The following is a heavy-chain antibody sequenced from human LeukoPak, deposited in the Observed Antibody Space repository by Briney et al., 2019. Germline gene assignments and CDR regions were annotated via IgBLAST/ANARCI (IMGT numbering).Heavy chain of an antibody. CDR3: AKSSEYSSGWYMGAFDY. J-gene: IGHJ4*02. Sequence: ASVKVSCKASGYTFTGYYMHWVRQAPGQGLEWMGWINPNSGGTNYAQKFQGRVTMTRDTSVSTAYMELSRLRSDDTAVYYCAKSSEYSSGWYMGAFDYWGQGTLVTVSS. CDR1: GYTFTGYY. D-gene: IGHD6-19*01. V-gene: IGHV1-2*02. CDR2: INPNSGGT.